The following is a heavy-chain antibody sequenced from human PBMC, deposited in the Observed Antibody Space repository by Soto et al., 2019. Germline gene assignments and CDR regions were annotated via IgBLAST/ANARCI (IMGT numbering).Heavy chain of an antibody. J-gene: IGHJ4*02. V-gene: IGHV1-69*12. D-gene: IGHD5-12*01. CDR1: GGTFSSYA. Sequence: QVQLVQSGAEVKKPGSSVKVSCKASGGTFSSYAISWVRQAPGQGLEWMGGIIPIFGTANYEQKFQGRVTITADESTSTAYMELSSLRSEDTAVYYCAREERRDGSPYFDYWGQGTLVTVSS. CDR3: AREERRDGSPYFDY. CDR2: IIPIFGTA.